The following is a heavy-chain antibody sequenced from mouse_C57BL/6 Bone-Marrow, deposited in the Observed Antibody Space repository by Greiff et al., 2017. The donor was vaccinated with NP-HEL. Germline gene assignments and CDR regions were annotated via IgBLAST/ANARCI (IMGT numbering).Heavy chain of an antibody. V-gene: IGHV1-58*01. D-gene: IGHD2-3*01. CDR3: ASPSDRYSSSYFDY. CDR2: IYIGNGYT. Sequence: DVQLQESGAELVRPGSSVKMSCKTSGYTFTSYGINWVKQRPGQGLEWIGYIYIGNGYTEYNDKFKGKATLTSDNSSSTAYMQLGSLTSADSAIYFCASPSDRYSSSYFDYWGPGTTLPVSS. J-gene: IGHJ2*01. CDR1: GYTFTSYG.